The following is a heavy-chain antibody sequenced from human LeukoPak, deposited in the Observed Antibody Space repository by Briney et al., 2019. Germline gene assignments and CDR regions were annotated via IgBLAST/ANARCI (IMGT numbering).Heavy chain of an antibody. CDR2: INSDGSSI. D-gene: IGHD5-12*01. CDR3: AREGRVSGYDFDC. Sequence: ASTSFTLGRCWMHCVRRTPRKKMVWVSRINSDGSSITYADSVKGRFTISRDNAKNTLYLQMNSLRVEDTAVYYCAREGRVSGYDFDCWGQGTLVTVSS. J-gene: IGHJ4*02. V-gene: IGHV3-74*03. CDR1: SFTLGRCW.